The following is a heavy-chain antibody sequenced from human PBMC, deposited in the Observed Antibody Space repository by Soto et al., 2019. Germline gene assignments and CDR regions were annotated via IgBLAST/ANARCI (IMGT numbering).Heavy chain of an antibody. CDR2: ISYDGINK. V-gene: IGHV3-30*03. CDR1: GFTFSSYC. J-gene: IGHJ6*02. Sequence: GGSLRLSCAACGFTFSSYCIHWVRQAPGKGLEWVAVISYDGINKYYADSVKGRFTISRDNSKNTLYLQMNRLRAEDTAVYYFATGLYYDILTGYHPPESGMDVWGQGTTVTVSS. CDR3: ATGLYYDILTGYHPPESGMDV. D-gene: IGHD3-9*01.